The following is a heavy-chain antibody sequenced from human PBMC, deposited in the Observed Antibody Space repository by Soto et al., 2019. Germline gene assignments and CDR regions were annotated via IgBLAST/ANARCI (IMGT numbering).Heavy chain of an antibody. V-gene: IGHV3-7*03. CDR1: GFTFSDYW. CDR3: ASRGSAGIHFGS. D-gene: IGHD3-10*01. CDR2: RNQDGSGG. J-gene: IGHJ4*02. Sequence: GGSLRLSCEASGFTFSDYWMSWVRQAPGKGLEWVGNRNQDGSGGYYVDSLKGRFTISRDNAKNSLFLQMNNLRAEDTAVYYCASRGSAGIHFGSWGQGTLVTVSS.